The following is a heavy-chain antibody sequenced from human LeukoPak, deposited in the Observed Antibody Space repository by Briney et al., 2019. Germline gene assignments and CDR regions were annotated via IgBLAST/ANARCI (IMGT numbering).Heavy chain of an antibody. CDR1: GGSISSYY. V-gene: IGHV4-59*01. Sequence: SETLSLTCAVSGGSISSYYWTWIRQPPGKGLEWIAYIYYSGSTNYNPSLKSRVTISVDTSKNQFSLKLSSVTAADTAVYYCARGVSFFDSWGQGTLVTVSS. CDR2: IYYSGST. CDR3: ARGVSFFDS. D-gene: IGHD2/OR15-2a*01. J-gene: IGHJ4*02.